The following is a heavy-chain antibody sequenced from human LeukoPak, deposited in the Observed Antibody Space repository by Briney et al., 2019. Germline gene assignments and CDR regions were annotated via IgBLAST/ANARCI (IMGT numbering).Heavy chain of an antibody. J-gene: IGHJ4*02. V-gene: IGHV3-23*01. Sequence: PGGSLRLSCAASGFSFSSYAMTWVRQAPGRGLEWVSAISGGGYYIYYADSVRGRFTTSRDNSKNTLYLQMTNLRAEDTGLYYCAKNRGTGLAFYDYWGLGTQVTVSS. CDR3: AKNRGTGLAFYDY. CDR1: GFSFSSYA. CDR2: ISGGGYYI. D-gene: IGHD3-3*02.